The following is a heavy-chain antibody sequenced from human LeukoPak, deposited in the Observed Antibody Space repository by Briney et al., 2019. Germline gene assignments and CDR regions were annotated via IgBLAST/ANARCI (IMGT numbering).Heavy chain of an antibody. CDR1: GGSISSSNW. CDR2: IYTSGST. D-gene: IGHD1-1*01. V-gene: IGHV4-4*02. Sequence: SETLSLTCAVSGGSISSSNWWSWVRQPPGKGLEWIGRIYTSGSTNYNPSLKSRVTISVDTSKNQFSLKLSSVTAADTAVYYCARDPGGLDAFDIWGQGTMVTVSS. J-gene: IGHJ3*02. CDR3: ARDPGGLDAFDI.